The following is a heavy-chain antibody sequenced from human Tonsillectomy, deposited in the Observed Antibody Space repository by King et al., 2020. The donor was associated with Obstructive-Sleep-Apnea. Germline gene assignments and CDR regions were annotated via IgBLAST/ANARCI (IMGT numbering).Heavy chain of an antibody. V-gene: IGHV3-48*04. Sequence: VQLVESGGGLVQPGGSLRLSCAASGFTFSSYSMNWVRQAPGKGLEWVSYISSSSSTIYYADSVKGRFTISRDNAKNSLYLQMNSLRAEDTAVYYCARDLYYGSGSPYYFDYWGQGTLVTVSS. D-gene: IGHD3-10*01. J-gene: IGHJ4*02. CDR3: ARDLYYGSGSPYYFDY. CDR2: ISSSSSTI. CDR1: GFTFSSYS.